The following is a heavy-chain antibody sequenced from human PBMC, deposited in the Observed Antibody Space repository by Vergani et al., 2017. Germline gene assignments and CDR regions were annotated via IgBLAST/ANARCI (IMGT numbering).Heavy chain of an antibody. CDR3: AKDGNAVSGGTTY. CDR1: GFTFSSYA. V-gene: IGHV3-23*01. CDR2: ISGSGGST. D-gene: IGHD1-7*01. J-gene: IGHJ4*02. Sequence: EVQLLESGGGLVQPGGSLRLSCAASGFTFSSYAMSWVRQAPGKGLEWVSAISGSGGSTYYADSVKGRFTISRDNSKNTLYLQMNSLRAVDTAVYYCAKDGNAVSGGTTYWGQGTLVTVSS.